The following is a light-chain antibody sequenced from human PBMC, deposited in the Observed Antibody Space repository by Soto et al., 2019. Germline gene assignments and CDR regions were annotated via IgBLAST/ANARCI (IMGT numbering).Light chain of an antibody. Sequence: QSVLTQPASVSGSPGQSITISCTGTNSDVGAYIYVSWYQQHPGKAPKLMVYDINNRPSGVSNRFSGSKSANTASLTISGLQADDGADFYWVPLPPKIFYVFGTGTKVTVL. CDR2: DIN. CDR1: NSDVGAYIY. J-gene: IGLJ1*01. V-gene: IGLV2-14*03. CDR3: VPLPPKIFYV.